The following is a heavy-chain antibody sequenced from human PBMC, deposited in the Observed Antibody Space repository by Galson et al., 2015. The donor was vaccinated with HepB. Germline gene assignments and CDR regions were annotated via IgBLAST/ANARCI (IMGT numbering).Heavy chain of an antibody. CDR2: INPNSGGT. J-gene: IGHJ3*02. D-gene: IGHD5-24*01. CDR3: ARGGYNFAFDI. V-gene: IGHV1-2*02. Sequence: SGKVSCKASGYAFTGYHMHWVRQAPGQGLEWMGWINPNSGGTKYAQRFQGRVTMTKDTSLKTVYLEMTRLTSDDTAVFYCARGGYNFAFDIWGQGTMVIVSS. CDR1: GYAFTGYH.